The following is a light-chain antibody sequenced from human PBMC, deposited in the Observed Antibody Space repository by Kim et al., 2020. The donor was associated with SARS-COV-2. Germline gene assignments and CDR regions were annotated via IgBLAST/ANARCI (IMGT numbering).Light chain of an antibody. CDR2: EGT. CDR1: KLGDKY. CDR3: QAWDSRNVI. J-gene: IGLJ2*01. Sequence: SYELTQPPSVSVSPGQTAIITCSGDKLGDKYACWYQQRPGQSPVLVIYEGTERPSGIPERFSGSKSGTTATLTISGTQATDEADYYCQAWDSRNVIFGGGTQLTVL. V-gene: IGLV3-1*01.